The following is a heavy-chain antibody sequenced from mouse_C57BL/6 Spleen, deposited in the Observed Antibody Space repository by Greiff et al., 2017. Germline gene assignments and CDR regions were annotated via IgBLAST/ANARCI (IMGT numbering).Heavy chain of an antibody. J-gene: IGHJ3*01. CDR1: GYTFTDYE. D-gene: IGHD2-1*01. CDR2: IDPETGGT. Sequence: VQLQQSGAELVRPGASVTLSCKASGYTFTDYEMHLVKQTPVHGLEWIGAIDPETGGTAYNQKFKGKAILTADKSSSTAYMELRSLTSEDSAVYYCTDYGNYPRFAYWGQGTLVTVSA. V-gene: IGHV1-15*01. CDR3: TDYGNYPRFAY.